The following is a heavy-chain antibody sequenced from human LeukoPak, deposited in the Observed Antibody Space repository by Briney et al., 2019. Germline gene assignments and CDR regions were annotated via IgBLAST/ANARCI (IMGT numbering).Heavy chain of an antibody. J-gene: IGHJ5*02. CDR2: ISAYNGNT. CDR1: GYTFTSYG. V-gene: IGHV1-18*01. Sequence: ASVKVSCKASGYTFTSYGFSWVRQAPGQGLEWMGWISAYNGNTNYAQKLQGRVTMTTDTSTSTAYMELRSLRSDDTAVYYCARDGDSSGYYNWFDPWGQGTLVTVSS. CDR3: ARDGDSSGYYNWFDP. D-gene: IGHD3-22*01.